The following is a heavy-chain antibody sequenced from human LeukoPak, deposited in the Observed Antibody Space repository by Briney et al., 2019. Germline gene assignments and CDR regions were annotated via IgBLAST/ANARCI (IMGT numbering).Heavy chain of an antibody. V-gene: IGHV4-4*07. CDR1: GGSISSYY. J-gene: IGHJ4*02. Sequence: SETLSLTCTVSGGSISSYYWSWIRQPARKGLEWIGRIYNSGSTNYNTNYNPSLSSRVTMSVDTSKNQFSLKLNSVTAADTAVYYCARAILYGSGTTAFDYWGQGTLVTVSS. CDR2: IYNSGST. CDR3: ARAILYGSGTTAFDY. D-gene: IGHD3-10*01.